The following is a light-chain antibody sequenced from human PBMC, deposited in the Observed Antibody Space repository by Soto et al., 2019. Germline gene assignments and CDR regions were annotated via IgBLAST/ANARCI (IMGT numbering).Light chain of an antibody. CDR1: QSIGSN. CDR2: AAS. J-gene: IGKJ4*01. V-gene: IGKV3-15*01. CDR3: QQYNKWPLT. Sequence: EIVMTQTPATLSVSPGERASLSCKASQSIGSNLAWYQQRPGQAPRLLIYAASTRATGLPARFSGAWSGTDFTLTISSLQSEDCAVYYCQQYNKWPLTFGGGTKVEIK.